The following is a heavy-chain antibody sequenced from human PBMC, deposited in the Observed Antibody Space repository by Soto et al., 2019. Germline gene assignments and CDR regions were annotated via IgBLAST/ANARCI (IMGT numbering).Heavy chain of an antibody. V-gene: IGHV3-23*01. D-gene: IGHD1-1*01. CDR1: GFTFSSYA. J-gene: IGHJ4*02. Sequence: EVQLLESGGGLVQPGGSLRLSCAASGFTFSSYAMSWVRQAPGKGLEWVSSISGYGGSTYYEDSVKGRFTISRDNSKNTLYLQMNSLRAEDTAVYYCSKDLELEVFTAEYLDHWGQGSLVTVSS. CDR2: ISGYGGST. CDR3: SKDLELEVFTAEYLDH.